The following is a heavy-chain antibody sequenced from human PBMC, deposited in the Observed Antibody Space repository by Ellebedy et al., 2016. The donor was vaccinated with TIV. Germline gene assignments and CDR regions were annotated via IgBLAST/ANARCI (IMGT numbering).Heavy chain of an antibody. CDR2: IGGSGGYT. CDR1: GFTFSSYA. CDR3: AKSGFYYYYGMDV. V-gene: IGHV3-23*01. Sequence: GGSLRLXXAASGFTFSSYAMSWVRQAPGKGLQWVSGIGGSGGYTYYADSVKGRFTISRDNTRNTLYLQMNSLRAEDTAVYYCAKSGFYYYYGMDVWGQGTTVTVSS. J-gene: IGHJ6*02. D-gene: IGHD3-22*01.